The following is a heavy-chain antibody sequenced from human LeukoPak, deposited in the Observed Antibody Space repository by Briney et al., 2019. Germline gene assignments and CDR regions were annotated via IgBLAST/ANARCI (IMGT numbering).Heavy chain of an antibody. CDR3: SELHFDY. Sequence: PGGSLTLSCSASGFTFSSYGMHWLRHAPGKGLEWVAFIRYDGSNKYYADSVKGRFTSSRDNPKNTLYLQMNSLRAEDTAVYYCSELHFDYWGQGTLVTVSS. CDR1: GFTFSSYG. J-gene: IGHJ4*02. D-gene: IGHD1-26*01. CDR2: IRYDGSNK. V-gene: IGHV3-30*02.